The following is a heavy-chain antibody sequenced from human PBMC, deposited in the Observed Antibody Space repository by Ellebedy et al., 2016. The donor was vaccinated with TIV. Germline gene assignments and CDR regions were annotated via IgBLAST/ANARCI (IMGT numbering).Heavy chain of an antibody. J-gene: IGHJ4*02. D-gene: IGHD2-15*01. CDR2: IRSKAHSYAT. CDR3: TRLVDCSGGSCYLHFED. V-gene: IGHV3-73*01. CDR1: GFTFSGSA. Sequence: GESLKISCAASGFTFSGSAIHWVRQASGKGLEWVGRIRSKAHSYATAYAASVEGRFGISRDDSENTAYLQMNSLKTEDTAVYYCTRLVDCSGGSCYLHFEDWGQGTLVTVSS.